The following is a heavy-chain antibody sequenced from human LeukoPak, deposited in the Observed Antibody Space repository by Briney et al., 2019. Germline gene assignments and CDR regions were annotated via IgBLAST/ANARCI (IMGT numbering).Heavy chain of an antibody. CDR1: GYTFTSYD. Sequence: ASVKVSCKTSGYTFTSYDLHWVRQAPGQGLEWMGWMSPTGGGTGYAQKFQGRVTMTRNTSISTAYMELSSLRSEDTAVYYCARWLEVVVTAYYGMDVWGQGTTVTVSS. J-gene: IGHJ6*02. CDR3: ARWLEVVVTAYYGMDV. CDR2: MSPTGGGT. D-gene: IGHD2-21*02. V-gene: IGHV1-8*01.